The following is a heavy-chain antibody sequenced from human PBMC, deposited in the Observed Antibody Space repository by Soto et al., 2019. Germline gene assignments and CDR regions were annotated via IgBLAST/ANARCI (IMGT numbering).Heavy chain of an antibody. CDR1: GFTFSSYA. V-gene: IGHV3-30-3*01. Sequence: GGSLRLSCAASGFTFSSYAMHWVRQAPGKGLEWVAVISYDGSNKYYADSVKGRFTISRDNSKNTLYLQMNSLRAEDTAVYYCARDGRNSSGWYRYYHYYYGMDVWGQGTTVTVSS. J-gene: IGHJ6*02. CDR2: ISYDGSNK. D-gene: IGHD6-13*01. CDR3: ARDGRNSSGWYRYYHYYYGMDV.